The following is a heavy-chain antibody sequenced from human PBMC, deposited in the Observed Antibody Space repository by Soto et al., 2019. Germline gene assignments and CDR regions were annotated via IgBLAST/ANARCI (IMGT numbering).Heavy chain of an antibody. V-gene: IGHV3-23*01. CDR3: AKSFCSSSSCFFLWVDP. Sequence: WWSLRLSCSASVFDCSNYAMSWFRQAPGKGLECISLISGTGVPTLYAESVKGRFSVSRDNSKDTLFLEMNNLRVDDTAMYYCAKSFCSSSSCFFLWVDPWGPGTLVTVSS. J-gene: IGHJ5*02. CDR2: ISGTGVPT. D-gene: IGHD2-2*01. CDR1: VFDCSNYA.